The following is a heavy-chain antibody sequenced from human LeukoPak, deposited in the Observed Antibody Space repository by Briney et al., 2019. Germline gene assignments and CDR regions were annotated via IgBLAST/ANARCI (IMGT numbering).Heavy chain of an antibody. Sequence: SETLSLTCAVYGGSFSGYYWSWIRQPPGKGLEWIGEINHSGSTNYNPSLKSRVTMSIDTSKNHFSLKLSSVTAADTAVYYCARDYYLYYYYYMDVWGKGTTVTISS. CDR1: GGSFSGYY. D-gene: IGHD2/OR15-2a*01. V-gene: IGHV4-34*01. CDR2: INHSGST. J-gene: IGHJ6*03. CDR3: ARDYYLYYYYYMDV.